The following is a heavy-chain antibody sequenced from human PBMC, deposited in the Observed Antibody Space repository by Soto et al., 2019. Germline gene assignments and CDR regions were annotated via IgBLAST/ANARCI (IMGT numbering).Heavy chain of an antibody. D-gene: IGHD3-22*01. J-gene: IGHJ4*02. CDR3: ARGVHYDSSGYYYFY. CDR1: GGTFSTYA. CDR2: IIPLFGTA. Sequence: SVKVSCKASGGTFSTYAIDWVRQAPGQGLEWMGGIIPLFGTAKYAQNFQGRITITADESTNTAYMELRSLRSEDTAVYYCARGVHYDSSGYYYFYWGQGALVTVSS. V-gene: IGHV1-69*13.